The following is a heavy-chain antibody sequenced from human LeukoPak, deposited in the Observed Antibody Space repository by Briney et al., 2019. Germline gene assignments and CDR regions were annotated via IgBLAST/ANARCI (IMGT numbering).Heavy chain of an antibody. CDR3: AKDPGHCSGGSCYSILDY. CDR1: GFTFSDYG. D-gene: IGHD2-15*01. Sequence: PGGSLRLSCSASGFTFSDYGMHWVRQAPGKGLEWLAVISSDGSHKFYGDSVTGRFTISRDNSKNTLYLQMNSLRPEDTAVYYCAKDPGHCSGGSCYSILDYWGQGTLVTVSS. J-gene: IGHJ4*02. CDR2: ISSDGSHK. V-gene: IGHV3-30*18.